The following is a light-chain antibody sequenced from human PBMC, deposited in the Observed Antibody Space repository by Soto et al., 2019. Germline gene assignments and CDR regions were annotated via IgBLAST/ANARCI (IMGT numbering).Light chain of an antibody. CDR1: QAINSGY. J-gene: IGKJ4*01. CDR2: ATS. CDR3: QQLITYPIT. V-gene: IGKV1-9*01. Sequence: DIPLTQSPSFLSASVGDRVTITCRASQAINSGYLAWYQQKPGTAPKLLIYATSALQSGVSSRFSVSGSGTEFTLSISSLQPEDFATYYCQQLITYPITFGGGTKVEIK.